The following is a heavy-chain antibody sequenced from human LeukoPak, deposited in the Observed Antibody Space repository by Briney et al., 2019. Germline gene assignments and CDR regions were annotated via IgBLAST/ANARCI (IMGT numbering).Heavy chain of an antibody. CDR2: IRQDGSEK. CDR1: GFTFSSYW. Sequence: GGSLRPSCAAPGFTFSSYWMSWVRQAPGKGLEWVATIRQDGSEKLYVDSVKGRFAISRDNAQSSMFLQMNSLRAEDTAVYYCANKLEDYYDSSGYYLDYWGQGTLVTVSS. D-gene: IGHD3-22*01. V-gene: IGHV3-7*03. CDR3: ANKLEDYYDSSGYYLDY. J-gene: IGHJ4*02.